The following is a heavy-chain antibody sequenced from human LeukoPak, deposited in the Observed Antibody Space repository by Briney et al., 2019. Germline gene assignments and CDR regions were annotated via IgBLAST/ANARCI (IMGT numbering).Heavy chain of an antibody. Sequence: ASVKVSCKASGYTFTSYYMHWVRQAPGQGLEWMGIINPSGGSTSYAQKFQGRVTMTRDTSTSTVYMELSSLRSEDTAVYYCARDGYGGNHDYYYYDMDVWGQGTTVTVSS. J-gene: IGHJ6*02. V-gene: IGHV1-46*01. CDR2: INPSGGST. CDR3: ARDGYGGNHDYYYYDMDV. D-gene: IGHD4-23*01. CDR1: GYTFTSYY.